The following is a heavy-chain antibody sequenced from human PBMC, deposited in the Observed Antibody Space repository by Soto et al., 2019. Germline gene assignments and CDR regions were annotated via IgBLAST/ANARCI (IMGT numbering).Heavy chain of an antibody. CDR3: ARDLGYYDSSGYFDY. D-gene: IGHD3-22*01. V-gene: IGHV3-11*01. CDR2: ISSSDSIV. J-gene: IGHJ4*02. Sequence: GGSLRLSCAASGFTFSDYYMSWIRQAPGKGLEWVSYISSSDSIVSYADSVKGRFTISRDNAKNSLYLQMNSLRAEDTAVYFCARDLGYYDSSGYFDYWGQGTLVTVSS. CDR1: GFTFSDYY.